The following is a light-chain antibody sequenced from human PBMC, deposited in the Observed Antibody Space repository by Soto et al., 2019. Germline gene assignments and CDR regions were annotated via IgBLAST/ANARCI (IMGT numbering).Light chain of an antibody. CDR1: QFVSSN. Sequence: MTQSPVTLSVSPGERATLSCRASQFVSSNLAWYQQKPGQAPGLLIYGASTRATGIPARFSGSGSGTEFTLTISNLQSEDFAVYFCQQYHNWPPITFGQGTRLEIK. CDR2: GAS. CDR3: QQYHNWPPIT. J-gene: IGKJ5*01. V-gene: IGKV3D-15*01.